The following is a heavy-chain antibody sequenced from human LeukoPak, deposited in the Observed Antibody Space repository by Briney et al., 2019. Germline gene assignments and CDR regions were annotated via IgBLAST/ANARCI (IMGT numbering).Heavy chain of an antibody. CDR1: GGSISSYY. J-gene: IGHJ4*02. V-gene: IGHV4-59*01. CDR2: IYYSGST. D-gene: IGHD6-13*01. CDR3: ARATPGGYSSSWYVDY. Sequence: SETLSPTCTVSGGSISSYYWSWIRQPPGKGLEWIGYIYYSGSTNYNPSLKSRVTISVDTSKNQFSLKLSSVTAADTAVYYCARATPGGYSSSWYVDYWGQGTLVTVSS.